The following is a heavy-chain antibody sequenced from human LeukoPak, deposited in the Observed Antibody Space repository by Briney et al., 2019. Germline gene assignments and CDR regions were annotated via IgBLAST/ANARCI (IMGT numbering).Heavy chain of an antibody. CDR1: GFTFSSYA. Sequence: PGGSLRLSCAASGFTFSSYAMSWVRQAPGKGLEWVSGISSSGGTTYYADSVKGRFTISRDSSKNTLYLQSNSLRAEDTGVYQCAKENGYMDVWGKGTIATVSS. V-gene: IGHV3-23*01. CDR2: ISSSGGTT. J-gene: IGHJ6*03. CDR3: AKENGYMDV.